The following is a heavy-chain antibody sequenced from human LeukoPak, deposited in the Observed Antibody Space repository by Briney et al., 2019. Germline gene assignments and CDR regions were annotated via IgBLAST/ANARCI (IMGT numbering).Heavy chain of an antibody. D-gene: IGHD1-26*01. J-gene: IGHJ5*02. V-gene: IGHV4-31*03. CDR3: VRGRQVGANPNWFDP. CDR2: IYYSGST. Sequence: SQTLSLTCTVSGGSISSGGYYWSWIRQHPGKGLEWIGYIYYSGSTYYNPSLKSRVTISVDTSKNQFSLKLSSVTAADTAVYYCVRGRQVGANPNWFDPWGQGTLVTVSS. CDR1: GGSISSGGYY.